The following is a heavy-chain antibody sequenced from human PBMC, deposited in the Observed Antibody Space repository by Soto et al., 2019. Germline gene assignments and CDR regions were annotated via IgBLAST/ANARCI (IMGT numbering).Heavy chain of an antibody. CDR2: IYHSGST. CDR3: ARCIAAAGPIAY. V-gene: IGHV4-4*02. J-gene: IGHJ4*02. D-gene: IGHD6-13*01. Sequence: QVQLQESGPGLMKPSGTLSLTCAVSGGSISSSNWWSWVRQPPGKGLEWIGEIYHSGSTNYNPSLTSQVAVSVDQAKNQFSLKLISVTAADTAVYYCARCIAAAGPIAYWGEGTLVAVSS. CDR1: GGSISSSNW.